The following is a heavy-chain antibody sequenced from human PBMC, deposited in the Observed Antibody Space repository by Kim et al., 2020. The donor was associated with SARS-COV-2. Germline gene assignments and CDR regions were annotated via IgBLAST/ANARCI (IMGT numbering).Heavy chain of an antibody. J-gene: IGHJ6*02. CDR2: IIPIFGTA. CDR1: GGTFSSYA. D-gene: IGHD7-27*01. V-gene: IGHV1-69*13. Sequence: SVKVSCKASGGTFSSYAISWVRQAPGQGLEWMGGIIPIFGTANYAQKFQGRVTITADESTSTAYMELSSLRSEDTAVYYCARDGLVTGDHYYYYYGMDVWGQGTTVTVSS. CDR3: ARDGLVTGDHYYYYYGMDV.